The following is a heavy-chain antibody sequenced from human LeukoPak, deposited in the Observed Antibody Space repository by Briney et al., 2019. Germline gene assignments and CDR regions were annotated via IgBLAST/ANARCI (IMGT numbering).Heavy chain of an antibody. CDR1: GFSFNTYW. CDR2: IYSGGST. V-gene: IGHV3-53*01. D-gene: IGHD5-18*01. CDR3: ARDPAMDY. Sequence: GGSLRLSCAVSGFSFNTYWMSWVRQAPGKGLEWVSVIYSGGSTYYADSVKGRFTISRDNSKNTLYLQMNNLRAEDTALYYCARDPAMDYWGQGTLVTVSS. J-gene: IGHJ4*02.